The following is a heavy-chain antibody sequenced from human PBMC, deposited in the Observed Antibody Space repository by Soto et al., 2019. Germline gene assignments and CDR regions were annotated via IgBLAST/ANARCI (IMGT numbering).Heavy chain of an antibody. D-gene: IGHD3-10*01. CDR2: IIPILGIA. CDR3: ARDQASGSPYYYGMDV. J-gene: IGHJ6*02. V-gene: IGHV1-69*04. Sequence: SVKVSCKASGGTFSSYTISWVRQAPGQGLEWMGRIIPILGIANYAQKFQGRVTITADKSTSTAYMELSSLRSEDTAVYYCARDQASGSPYYYGMDVWGQGTTVTVSS. CDR1: GGTFSSYT.